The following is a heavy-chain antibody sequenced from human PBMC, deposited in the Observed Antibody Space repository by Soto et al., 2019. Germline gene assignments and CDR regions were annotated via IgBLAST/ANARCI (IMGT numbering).Heavy chain of an antibody. J-gene: IGHJ4*02. CDR3: ARARTRGGGSYFDY. CDR2: ISYDGSNK. CDR1: GFTFSSYA. Sequence: QVQLVESGGGVVQPGRSLRLSCAASGFTFSSYAMHWVRQAPGKGLEWVAVISYDGSNKYYADSVKGRFTISRDNSKNTLYLQRTGRRAEDKAVYYRARARTRGGGSYFDYWGQGTLVTVSS. D-gene: IGHD3-16*01. V-gene: IGHV3-30-3*01.